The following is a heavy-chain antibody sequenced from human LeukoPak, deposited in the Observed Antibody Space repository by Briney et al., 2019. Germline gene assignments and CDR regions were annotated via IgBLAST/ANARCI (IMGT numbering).Heavy chain of an antibody. V-gene: IGHV5-51*01. CDR2: IYPGDSDT. J-gene: IGHJ3*02. D-gene: IGHD1-1*01. Sequence: GESLKISCKGSGYSFTSYWIGWVRQMPGKGLEWRGIIYPGDSDTRYSPSFQGQVTFSADKSITTAYLQWSSLKASDTAIYYCATTSRPFDIWGQGTVVTVSS. CDR1: GYSFTSYW. CDR3: ATTSRPFDI.